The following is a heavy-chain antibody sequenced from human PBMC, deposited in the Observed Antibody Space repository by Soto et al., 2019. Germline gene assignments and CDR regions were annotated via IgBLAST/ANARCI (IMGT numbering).Heavy chain of an antibody. Sequence: PGGSLRLSCAASGFTFSSYGMHWVRQAPGKGLEWVAVISYDGSNKYYADSVKGRFTISRDNSKNTLYLQMNSLRAEDTAVYYCAKDQNNYYYYGMEVWGQGTTVTVSS. CDR1: GFTFSSYG. CDR3: AKDQNNYYYYGMEV. V-gene: IGHV3-30*18. CDR2: ISYDGSNK. J-gene: IGHJ6*02.